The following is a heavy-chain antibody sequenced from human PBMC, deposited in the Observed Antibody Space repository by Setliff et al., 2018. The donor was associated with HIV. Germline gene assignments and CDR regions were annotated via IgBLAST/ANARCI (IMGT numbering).Heavy chain of an antibody. V-gene: IGHV4-61*09. Sequence: SETLSLTCTVSGGSISSGSYYWSWIRQPAGKGLEWIGHIYTSGSTNYNPSLKSRVTISVDTSKNQFSLKLSSVTAADTAVYYCARTSSTRGYSYGKPYYFDYWGQGTLVTVSS. J-gene: IGHJ4*02. CDR3: ARTSSTRGYSYGKPYYFDY. CDR1: GGSISSGSYY. D-gene: IGHD5-18*01. CDR2: IYTSGST.